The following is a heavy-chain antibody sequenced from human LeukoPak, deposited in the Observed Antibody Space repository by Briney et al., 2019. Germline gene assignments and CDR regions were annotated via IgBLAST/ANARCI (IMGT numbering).Heavy chain of an antibody. Sequence: GGSLRLSCAASGFSFSDYAMVWVRQAPRKGLEWVSGISSGGHDATFYADSVKGRFTVSRDNSKKTLYLQMNSLRAEDTAVYYCAKDPFVFESGSYLIDYWGQGTLVTVSS. CDR2: ISSGGHDAT. V-gene: IGHV3-23*01. CDR1: GFSFSDYA. D-gene: IGHD1-26*01. J-gene: IGHJ4*02. CDR3: AKDPFVFESGSYLIDY.